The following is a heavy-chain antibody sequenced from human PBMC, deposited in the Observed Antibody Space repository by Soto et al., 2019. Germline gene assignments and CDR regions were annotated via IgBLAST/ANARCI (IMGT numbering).Heavy chain of an antibody. CDR1: GFTFSNCA. J-gene: IGHJ1*01. Sequence: GGSLRLSCSASGFTFSNCAMHWVRQAPGKGLEWVSAITYDGSNKYYADSVKGRFTISRDNSKNTLYLQMNSLRAEDTAVYYCATPPPSEPPQHWGQGTLVTVSS. V-gene: IGHV3-30*04. CDR2: ITYDGSNK. CDR3: ATPPPSEPPQH.